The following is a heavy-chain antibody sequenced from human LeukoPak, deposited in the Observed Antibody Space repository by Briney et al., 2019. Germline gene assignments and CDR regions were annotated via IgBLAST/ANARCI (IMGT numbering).Heavy chain of an antibody. CDR2: IYYSGST. CDR1: GGSISSSSYY. D-gene: IGHD2-21*01. V-gene: IGHV4-39*01. CDR3: ARPLFAGLSAFDI. J-gene: IGHJ3*02. Sequence: SETLSLTCTVSGGSISSSSYYWGWIRQPPGKGLEWIGSIYYSGSTYYNPSLKSRVTISVDTSKNQFSLKLSSVTAADTAVYYCARPLFAGLSAFDIWGQGTMVTVSS.